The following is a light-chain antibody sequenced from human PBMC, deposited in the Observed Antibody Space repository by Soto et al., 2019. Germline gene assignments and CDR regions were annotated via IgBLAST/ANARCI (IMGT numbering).Light chain of an antibody. CDR1: STDVGAFRY. Sequence: QSALTQPRSVSGSPGQSITISCTGTSTDVGAFRYVSWYQQHPGKAPKIIIYDVSERPSGVPDRFSGSKSGNTASLTISGLQTEDEADYYCSSYAGSNNLVFGGGTKVTVL. J-gene: IGLJ2*01. V-gene: IGLV2-11*01. CDR2: DVS. CDR3: SSYAGSNNLV.